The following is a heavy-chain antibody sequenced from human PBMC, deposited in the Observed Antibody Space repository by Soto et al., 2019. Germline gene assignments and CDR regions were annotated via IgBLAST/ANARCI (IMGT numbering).Heavy chain of an antibody. CDR3: ARGWGLVFDY. D-gene: IGHD2-21*02. Sequence: SETLSLTCTVSGGSISSYYWSWIRQPPGRGLEWIGYIYYSGSANYNPSLKSRVTISVDTSKNQFSLKLSSVTAADTAVYYCARGWGLVFDYWGQGTLVTVS. V-gene: IGHV4-59*01. J-gene: IGHJ4*02. CDR2: IYYSGSA. CDR1: GGSISSYY.